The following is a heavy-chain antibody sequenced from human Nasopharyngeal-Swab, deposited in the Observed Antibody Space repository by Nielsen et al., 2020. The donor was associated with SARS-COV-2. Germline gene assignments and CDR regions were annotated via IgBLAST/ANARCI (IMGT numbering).Heavy chain of an antibody. V-gene: IGHV3-73*01. CDR3: TRCGGSCYTGKDY. J-gene: IGHJ4*02. D-gene: IGHD2-15*01. Sequence: GGSLRLSCAASGFIFSDSAIHWVRQASGKGLEWVGRIRSKGNSYATEYAASVEGRFTISRDDSKNTAYLQMNSLITEDTAIYYCTRCGGSCYTGKDYWGQGTLATVSS. CDR2: IRSKGNSYAT. CDR1: GFIFSDSA.